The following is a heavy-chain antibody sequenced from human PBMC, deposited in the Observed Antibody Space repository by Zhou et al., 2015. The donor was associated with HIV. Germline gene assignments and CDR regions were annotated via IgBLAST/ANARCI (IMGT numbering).Heavy chain of an antibody. CDR2: VIPIFGTA. CDR1: GGTFDTNG. D-gene: IGHD3-9*01. J-gene: IGHJ6*02. CDR3: ARAPHDIPLTVGVPHGYYYGMDV. V-gene: IGHV1-69*01. Sequence: QVQLVQSGAEVKKPGSSVKVSCKLSGGTFDTNGISWVRQAPGQGLDWMGGVIPIFGTANYAQKFQGRVTITADESTSTAYMELSSLRSEDTAVYYCARAPHDIPLTVGVPHGYYYGMDVWGQGTTVTVSS.